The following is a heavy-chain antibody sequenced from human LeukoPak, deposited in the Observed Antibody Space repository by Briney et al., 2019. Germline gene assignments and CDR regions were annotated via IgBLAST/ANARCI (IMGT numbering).Heavy chain of an antibody. D-gene: IGHD7-27*01. CDR1: GFTFDDYA. CDR3: AKESRWGTYYFDY. Sequence: GGSLRLSCAASGFTFDDYAMHWVRQAPGKGLEWVSGISWNSGSIVYADSVKGRFTISRDNSKNTLYLQMNSLRAEDTAVYYCAKESRWGTYYFDYWGQGTLVTVSS. J-gene: IGHJ4*02. V-gene: IGHV3-9*01. CDR2: ISWNSGSI.